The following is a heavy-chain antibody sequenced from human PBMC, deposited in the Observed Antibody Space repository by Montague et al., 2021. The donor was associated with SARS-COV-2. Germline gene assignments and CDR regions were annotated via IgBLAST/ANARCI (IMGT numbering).Heavy chain of an antibody. V-gene: IGHV4-34*01. Sequence: SETLSLTCAVYGESVSGFYWGWIRQPPGGGLEWLGEINHSGSPNYNPSLKSRVTMSLDTSKNQFSLKLSPVTAADTAVYFCARGFRTVEMPTISFDYWGQGTLVTVSS. CDR3: ARGFRTVEMPTISFDY. D-gene: IGHD5-24*01. CDR2: INHSGSP. CDR1: GESVSGFY. J-gene: IGHJ4*02.